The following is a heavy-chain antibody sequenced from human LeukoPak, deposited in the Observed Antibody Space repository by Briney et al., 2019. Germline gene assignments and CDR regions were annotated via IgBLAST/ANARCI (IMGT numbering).Heavy chain of an antibody. Sequence: SETLSLTCTVSGGSVSSGSYYWSWIRQPPGKGLEWIGYIYYSGSTNYNPSLKSRVTISVDTSKNQFSLKLSSLTAADTAVYYCARGVAAAGRSGYYFDYWGQGTLVTVSS. D-gene: IGHD6-13*01. CDR1: GGSVSSGSYY. V-gene: IGHV4-61*01. CDR3: ARGVAAAGRSGYYFDY. J-gene: IGHJ4*02. CDR2: IYYSGST.